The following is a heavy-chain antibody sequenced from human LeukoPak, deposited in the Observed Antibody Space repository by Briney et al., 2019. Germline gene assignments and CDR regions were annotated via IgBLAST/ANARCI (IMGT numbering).Heavy chain of an antibody. V-gene: IGHV4-59*01. D-gene: IGHD3-16*01. CDR3: ARVDLGGSLDY. CDR1: GGSISSYY. CDR2: IYYSGST. J-gene: IGHJ4*02. Sequence: ASETRSLTCTVSGGSISSYYWSWIRQPPGKGLEWIGYIYYSGSTNYNPSLKSRVTISVDTSKNQFSLKLSSVTAADTAVYYWARVDLGGSLDYWGQGTLVTVSS.